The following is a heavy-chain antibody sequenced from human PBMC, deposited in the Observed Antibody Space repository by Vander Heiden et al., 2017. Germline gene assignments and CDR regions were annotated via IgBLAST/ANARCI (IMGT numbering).Heavy chain of an antibody. CDR2: ISGSGSNT. J-gene: IGHJ6*02. CDR3: AKKFPKKGNYYYGMDV. CDR1: GFTFSSFA. Sequence: EVQLLESGGGLVQPGGSLRLSCAASGFTFSSFAMAWVRPAPGKGLEWVSSISGSGSNTYYADSVKGRFTISRDSSKNTLYLQMNSLRAEDTAAYYCAKKFPKKGNYYYGMDVWGQGTTVTVSS. V-gene: IGHV3-23*01.